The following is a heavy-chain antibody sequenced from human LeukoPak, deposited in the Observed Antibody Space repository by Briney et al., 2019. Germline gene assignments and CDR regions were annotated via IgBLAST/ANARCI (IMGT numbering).Heavy chain of an antibody. CDR2: INPNSGGT. CDR3: AREGAVGGTRYYFDY. CDR1: GYTFTGYY. D-gene: IGHD1-26*01. Sequence: GASVKVSCKASGYTFTGYYMHWVRQAPGQGLEWMGWINPNSGGTNYAQKFQGRVTMTRDTSISTAYMELSRLRSDDTAVYYCAREGAVGGTRYYFDYWGQGTLVTVSS. V-gene: IGHV1-2*02. J-gene: IGHJ4*02.